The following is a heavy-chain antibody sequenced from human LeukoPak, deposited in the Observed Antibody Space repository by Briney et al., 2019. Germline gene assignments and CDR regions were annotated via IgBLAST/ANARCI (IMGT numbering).Heavy chain of an antibody. J-gene: IGHJ4*02. CDR2: MNPNSGNT. D-gene: IGHD4-23*01. CDR3: ARDDYGGNSVSPLDY. V-gene: IGHV1-8*01. Sequence: ASVKVSCKASGYTFTSYDINWVRQATGQRLEWMGWMNPNSGNTGYAQKFQGRVTMTRNTSISTAYMELSSLRSEDTAVYYCARDDYGGNSVSPLDYWGQGTLVTVSS. CDR1: GYTFTSYD.